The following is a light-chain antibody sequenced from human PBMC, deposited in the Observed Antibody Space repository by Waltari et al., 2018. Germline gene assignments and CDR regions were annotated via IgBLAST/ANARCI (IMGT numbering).Light chain of an antibody. CDR2: DVS. V-gene: IGLV2-14*01. CDR1: SSDVGGYNY. CDR3: CSFTSRSTWV. Sequence: QSALTQPASVPGSPGQSITISSTGTSSDVGGYNYVSWYQQHPGKVPKLLIFDVSNRPSGVSNRFSGSKSGNTASLTISGLQAEDESDYYCCSFTSRSTWVFGGGTKLTVL. J-gene: IGLJ3*02.